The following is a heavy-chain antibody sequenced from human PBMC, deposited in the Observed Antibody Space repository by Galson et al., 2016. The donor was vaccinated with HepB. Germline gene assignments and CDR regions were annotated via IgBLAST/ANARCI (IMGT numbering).Heavy chain of an antibody. CDR1: GVTVSNNY. J-gene: IGHJ3*02. V-gene: IGHV3-30-3*01. D-gene: IGHD2-2*01. Sequence: SLRLSCAASGVTVSNNYMSWVRQAPGKGLEWVAVISYDGSNKYYADSVKGRFTISRDNSKNTLYLQMNSLRAEDTAVYYCARDPGGYCSSTSCYGKDAFDIWGQGTMVTVSS. CDR2: ISYDGSNK. CDR3: ARDPGGYCSSTSCYGKDAFDI.